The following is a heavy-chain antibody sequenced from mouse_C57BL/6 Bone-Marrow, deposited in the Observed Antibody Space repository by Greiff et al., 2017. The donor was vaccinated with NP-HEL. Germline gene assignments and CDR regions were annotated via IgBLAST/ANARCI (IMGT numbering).Heavy chain of an antibody. CDR3: ARPKLAWFAY. Sequence: QVQLQQSGAELVKPGASVKMSCKASGYTFTSYWITWVKQRPGQGLEWIGDIYPGSGSTNYNEKFKSKATLTVDTSSSTAYMQLSSLTTEDSAVYYCARPKLAWFAYWGQGTLVTVSA. V-gene: IGHV1-55*01. CDR2: IYPGSGST. J-gene: IGHJ3*01. CDR1: GYTFTSYW.